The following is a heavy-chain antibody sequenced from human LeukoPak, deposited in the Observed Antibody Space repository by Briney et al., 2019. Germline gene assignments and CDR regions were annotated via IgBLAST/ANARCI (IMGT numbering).Heavy chain of an antibody. CDR1: GYSISSGYY. D-gene: IGHD5-24*01. Sequence: SETLSLTCTVSGYSISSGYYWGWIRQPPGQGLEWIGSIYHSGSTYYNPSLKGRVTISVDTSKNQFSLKLSSVTAADTAVYYCASRGDGYTQGYFDYWGQGTLVTVSS. CDR3: ASRGDGYTQGYFDY. CDR2: IYHSGST. J-gene: IGHJ4*02. V-gene: IGHV4-38-2*02.